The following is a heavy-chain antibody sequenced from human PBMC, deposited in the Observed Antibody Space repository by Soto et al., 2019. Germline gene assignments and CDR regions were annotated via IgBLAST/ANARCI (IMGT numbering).Heavy chain of an antibody. CDR2: INPNSGGT. CDR3: ARDRGLYSSSWYYYYGMDV. D-gene: IGHD6-13*01. Sequence: GASVKVSCKASGYTFTGYYMYWVRQAPGQGLEWMGWINPNSGGTNYAQKFQGWVTMTRDTSISTAYMELSRLRSDDTAVYYCARDRGLYSSSWYYYYGMDVWGQGTTVTVSS. CDR1: GYTFTGYY. J-gene: IGHJ6*02. V-gene: IGHV1-2*04.